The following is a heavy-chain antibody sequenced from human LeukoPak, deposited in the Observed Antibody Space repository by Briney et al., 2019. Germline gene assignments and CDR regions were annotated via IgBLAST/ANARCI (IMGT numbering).Heavy chain of an antibody. V-gene: IGHV3-74*01. D-gene: IGHD1-14*01. CDR3: ARSNQADDY. J-gene: IGHJ4*02. Sequence: PGRSLRLSCAASGFTFSSYWMHWVRQVPGKGLVWVARINPGGSSITYADSVKGRFTISSDNAKNTLYLQMDSLRAEDTGVYYCARSNQADDYWGQGTLVTVSS. CDR1: GFTFSSYW. CDR2: INPGGSSI.